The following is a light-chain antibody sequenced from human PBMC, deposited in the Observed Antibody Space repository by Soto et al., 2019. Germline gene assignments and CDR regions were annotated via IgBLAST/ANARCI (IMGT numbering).Light chain of an antibody. CDR1: QSISSW. CDR2: DAS. Sequence: DIQMTQSPSTLSASVGDRVTITCRASQSISSWVAWYQQKPGKAPKLLIYDASSLESGGPSRFSGSGSGTEFTLTISSLQPDDFATYYCQQDNSYSTTFGQGTNVEIK. J-gene: IGKJ1*01. V-gene: IGKV1-5*01. CDR3: QQDNSYSTT.